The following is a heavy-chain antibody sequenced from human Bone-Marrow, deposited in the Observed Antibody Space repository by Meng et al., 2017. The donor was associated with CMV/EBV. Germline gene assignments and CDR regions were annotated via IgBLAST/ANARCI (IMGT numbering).Heavy chain of an antibody. CDR3: AKPGYYCSSTSCYFGQDGMDV. J-gene: IGHJ6*02. CDR2: IYSGGSST. Sequence: GGSLRLSCAASGFTFSSYAMSWVRQAPGKGLEWVSVIYSGGSSTYYADSVKGRFTISRDNSKNSLYLQMNSLRAEDTAVYYCAKPGYYCSSTSCYFGQDGMDVWGQGTTVTVSS. V-gene: IGHV3-23*03. CDR1: GFTFSSYA. D-gene: IGHD2-2*01.